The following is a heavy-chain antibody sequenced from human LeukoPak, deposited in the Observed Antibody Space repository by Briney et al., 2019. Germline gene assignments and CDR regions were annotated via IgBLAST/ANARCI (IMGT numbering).Heavy chain of an antibody. CDR1: GFTFDDYA. D-gene: IGHD1-26*01. Sequence: HPGRSLRLSCAASGFTFDDYAMHWVRQTGKGLEWVSGTSWNSDSVGYADSVQGRFTTSRDNGKNSLYLQMNSLRTEDTALYYCAKGDTTGWSVSAFDIWGRGTMVTVSS. CDR3: AKGDTTGWSVSAFDI. J-gene: IGHJ3*02. CDR2: TSWNSDSV. V-gene: IGHV3-9*01.